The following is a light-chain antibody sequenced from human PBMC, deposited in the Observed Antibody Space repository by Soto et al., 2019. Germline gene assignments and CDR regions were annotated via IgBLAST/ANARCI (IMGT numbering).Light chain of an antibody. CDR1: SRDVGGYNY. V-gene: IGLV2-14*01. Sequence: QSALTQPASVSGSPGQSITISCTGTSRDVGGYNYVSWYQQHPDKAPKLLIYEDSNRPSGVSDRFSGSKSGNTASLTISGLQAEDEADYYCSSYTSSSTRVFGTGTKATVL. J-gene: IGLJ1*01. CDR2: EDS. CDR3: SSYTSSSTRV.